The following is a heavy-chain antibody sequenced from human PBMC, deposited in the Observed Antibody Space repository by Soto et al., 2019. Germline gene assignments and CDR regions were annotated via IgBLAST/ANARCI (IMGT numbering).Heavy chain of an antibody. V-gene: IGHV6-1*01. Sequence: SQTLSLTCAISGDSVSSNSAAWNWIRQSPSRGLEWLGRTYYRSKWYNDYAVSVKSRITINPDTSKNQFSLQLNSVTPEDTAVYYCARDPVGCSSTSCYSPVFDYWGQGTLVTVSS. J-gene: IGHJ4*02. CDR1: GDSVSSNSAA. CDR2: TYYRSKWYN. D-gene: IGHD2-2*02. CDR3: ARDPVGCSSTSCYSPVFDY.